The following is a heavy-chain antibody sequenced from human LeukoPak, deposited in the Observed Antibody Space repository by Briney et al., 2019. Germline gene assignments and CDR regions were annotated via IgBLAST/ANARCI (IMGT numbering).Heavy chain of an antibody. CDR2: IRSNSDGGTI. CDR1: GFTFSNAW. V-gene: IGHV3-15*07. J-gene: IGHJ5*02. CDR3: ARARWFDP. Sequence: AGGSLRLSCATSGFTFSNAWMNWVRQAPGKGLEWVGRIRSNSDGGTIDYAAPVKGRFTLSRDDSKTTLYLQMNSLRAEDTAVYYCARARWFDPWGQGTLVTVSS.